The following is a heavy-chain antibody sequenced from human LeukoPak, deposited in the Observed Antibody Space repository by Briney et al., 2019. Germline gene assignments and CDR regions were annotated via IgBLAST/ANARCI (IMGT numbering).Heavy chain of an antibody. CDR2: ISGSGGST. D-gene: IGHD3-22*01. CDR3: AKGIRRGYDSTNGYFQH. V-gene: IGHV3-23*01. J-gene: IGHJ1*01. CDR1: GFTFSSYA. Sequence: GGSLRLSCAASGFTFSSYAMSWVRQAPGKGLEWVSTISGSGGSTYYADSVKGRFTISRDISKNTLYLQLNSLRAEDTAVYYCAKGIRRGYDSTNGYFQHWGQGTLVTVSS.